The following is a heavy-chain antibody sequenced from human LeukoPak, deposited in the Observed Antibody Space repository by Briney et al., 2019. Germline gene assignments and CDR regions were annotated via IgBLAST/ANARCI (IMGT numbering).Heavy chain of an antibody. CDR3: ARVTGYMIGDYFDY. CDR1: VFTFSDYY. J-gene: IGHJ4*02. Sequence: GSLRLSCAASVFTFSDYYMSWIRQAPGKGLEWIGYIYYSVITNYNPSLKSRVTISVETSKNQFSLKLSSVPAADTAVYYCARVTGYMIGDYFDYWGQGTMVTVSS. D-gene: IGHD3-22*01. V-gene: IGHV4-59*01. CDR2: IYYSVIT.